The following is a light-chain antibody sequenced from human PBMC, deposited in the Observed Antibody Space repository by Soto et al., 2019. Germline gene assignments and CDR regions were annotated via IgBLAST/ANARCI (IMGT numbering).Light chain of an antibody. CDR2: WAS. V-gene: IGKV4-1*01. CDR1: QSVLYSSNNNNY. J-gene: IGKJ3*01. Sequence: DIVMTQSPDSLAVSLGERATINCKSSQSVLYSSNNNNYLAWYQQKPGQPPKLLIYWASTRESGVPDRFSGSGSGTDFTLTISSLQAEDVAVYYCHQYHTTPPSFGPGTKVDIK. CDR3: HQYHTTPPS.